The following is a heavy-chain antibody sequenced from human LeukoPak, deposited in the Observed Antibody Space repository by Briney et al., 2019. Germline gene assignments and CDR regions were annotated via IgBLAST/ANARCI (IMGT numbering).Heavy chain of an antibody. V-gene: IGHV3-48*03. Sequence: PGGSLRLSCASPGNTFSVYEMNWVRQAPGKGLEWVSYISSSGGTIYYADSVKGRFTISRDNAKNSLFLQMNSLRAEDTAVYYCAREYYYDSSRDIGAFDIWGQGTMVTVSS. J-gene: IGHJ3*02. CDR3: AREYYYDSSRDIGAFDI. CDR1: GNTFSVYE. D-gene: IGHD3-22*01. CDR2: ISSSGGTI.